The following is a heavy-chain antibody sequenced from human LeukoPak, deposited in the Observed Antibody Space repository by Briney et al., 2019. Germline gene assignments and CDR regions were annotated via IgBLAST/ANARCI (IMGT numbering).Heavy chain of an antibody. J-gene: IGHJ6*02. CDR3: AREGPVKVRYYYGMDV. CDR2: IYTSGST. Sequence: SETLSLTCTVSGGSISSYYWSWIRQPAGKGLEWIGRIYTSGSTNYNPSLKSRVTMTVDTSKNQFSLKLSSVTAADTAVYYCAREGPVKVRYYYGMDVWGQGTTVTVSS. D-gene: IGHD3-16*02. V-gene: IGHV4-4*07. CDR1: GGSISSYY.